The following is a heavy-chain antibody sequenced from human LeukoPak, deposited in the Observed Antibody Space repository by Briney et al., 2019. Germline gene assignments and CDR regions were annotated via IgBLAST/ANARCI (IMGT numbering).Heavy chain of an antibody. J-gene: IGHJ4*02. V-gene: IGHV3-23*01. CDR3: AKLESWYYFDY. CDR2: ISGSGGST. Sequence: GGSLRLSCAPSVLTFSNYAMSWVRNAPGKGLEWVSVISGSGGSTYYADSVKGRFTISRDNSKNTLYLQMNSLRAEDTAVYYCAKLESWYYFDYWGLGTLVTVSS. CDR1: VLTFSNYA. D-gene: IGHD2-15*01.